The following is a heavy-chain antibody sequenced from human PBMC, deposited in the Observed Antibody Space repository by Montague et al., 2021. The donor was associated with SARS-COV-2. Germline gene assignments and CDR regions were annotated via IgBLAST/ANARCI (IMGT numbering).Heavy chain of an antibody. D-gene: IGHD3-10*01. Sequence: SETLSLTCTVSGGSITRNYYWGWIRQPPGKGLEWVGNIYYSGTTXNNPSLESRVTISVDASKNQFSLHLTSVTAADTAVYYCARPLVRGVPKAFDIWGQGALVIVSS. CDR2: IYYSGTT. J-gene: IGHJ3*02. CDR3: ARPLVRGVPKAFDI. V-gene: IGHV4-39*01. CDR1: GGSITRNYY.